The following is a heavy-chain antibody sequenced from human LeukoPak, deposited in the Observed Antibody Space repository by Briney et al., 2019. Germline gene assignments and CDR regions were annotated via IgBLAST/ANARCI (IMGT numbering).Heavy chain of an antibody. D-gene: IGHD6-13*01. J-gene: IGHJ4*02. CDR3: ARDRAVGNYFDY. CDR1: GFTFSTYG. Sequence: GRSLRLSCAASGFTFSTYGMHWVRQAPGKGVEWVALIWYDGTYKYYVDSVKGRFTISRDNSKNTLYLQMNSLRAEDTAVYYCARDRAVGNYFDYWGQGTLVTVSS. CDR2: IWYDGTYK. V-gene: IGHV3-33*01.